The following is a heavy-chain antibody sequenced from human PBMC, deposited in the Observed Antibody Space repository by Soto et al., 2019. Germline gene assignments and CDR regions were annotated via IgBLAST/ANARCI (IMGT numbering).Heavy chain of an antibody. V-gene: IGHV2-5*02. Sequence: QITLQESGPPLVKPTQTLTLTCTFSGFSLTSYGVSVGWIRQPPGKALEWLALIYWDDDKRYSPSLKSRLTSTKDTTTNQVVLTLTTVDPVDTATYYCAYRSGWYKSWGQGTLVTVSS. D-gene: IGHD6-19*01. CDR3: AYRSGWYKS. CDR2: IYWDDDK. CDR1: GFSLTSYGVS. J-gene: IGHJ5*02.